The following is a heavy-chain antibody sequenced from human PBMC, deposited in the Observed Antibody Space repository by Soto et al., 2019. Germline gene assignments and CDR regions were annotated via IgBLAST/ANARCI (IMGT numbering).Heavy chain of an antibody. Sequence: EVQLLESGGGLVQPGGSLRLSCAASGFTFSNYAMNWVRQAPGKGLEWVSAISGSGDSTYYADSVKGRFTISRDNSKNPLYQQMNSLRAEDTAVYYCARRSSSWYFDYWGQGTLVTVSS. CDR3: ARRSSSWYFDY. D-gene: IGHD6-13*01. J-gene: IGHJ4*02. CDR1: GFTFSNYA. V-gene: IGHV3-23*01. CDR2: ISGSGDST.